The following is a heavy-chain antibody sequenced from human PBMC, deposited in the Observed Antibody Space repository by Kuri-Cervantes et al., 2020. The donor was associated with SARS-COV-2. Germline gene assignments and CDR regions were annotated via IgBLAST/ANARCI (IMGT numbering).Heavy chain of an antibody. CDR3: ARDGGIAAATSEGAFDI. D-gene: IGHD6-13*01. V-gene: IGHV1-46*01. CDR2: INPSGGST. CDR1: GGTFSSYA. J-gene: IGHJ3*02. Sequence: ASVKVSCKASGGTFSSYAISWVRQAPGQGLEWMGIINPSGGSTSYAQKLQGRVTMATDTSTSTAYMELRSLRSDDTAVYYCARDGGIAAATSEGAFDIWGQGTMVTVSS.